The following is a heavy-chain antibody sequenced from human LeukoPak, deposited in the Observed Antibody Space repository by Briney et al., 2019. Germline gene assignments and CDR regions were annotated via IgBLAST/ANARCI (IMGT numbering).Heavy chain of an antibody. CDR2: ISGSGGST. CDR1: GFTFSSYA. V-gene: IGHV3-23*01. J-gene: IGHJ4*02. CDR3: AKGPKVEYFHSFGY. Sequence: GGSLRLSCAASGFTFSSYAMSWVRQAPGKGLEWVSAISGSGGSTYYADSVKGRFTISRDNSKNTLYLQVNSLRAEDTAVYYCAKGPKVEYFHSFGYWGQGTLVTVSS. D-gene: IGHD2/OR15-2a*01.